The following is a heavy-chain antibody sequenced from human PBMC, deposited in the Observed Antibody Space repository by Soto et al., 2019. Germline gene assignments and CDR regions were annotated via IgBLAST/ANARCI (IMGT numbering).Heavy chain of an antibody. Sequence: QVQLVQSGAEVERPGSSVKVSCKTSGGTTSSYTIGWVRQAPGQGLEWMGNIVPMINKIDYAQKFQGRVTITADKSTRTVYMELNSLGSEDTAVYFCALRTGNWNPLADWGQGTLVTVSS. CDR2: IVPMINKI. CDR3: ALRTGNWNPLAD. D-gene: IGHD1-1*01. CDR1: GGTTSSYT. V-gene: IGHV1-69*02. J-gene: IGHJ4*02.